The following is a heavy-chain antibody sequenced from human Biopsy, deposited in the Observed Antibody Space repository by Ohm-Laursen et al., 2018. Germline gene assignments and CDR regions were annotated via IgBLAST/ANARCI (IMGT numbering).Heavy chain of an antibody. D-gene: IGHD2-2*01. Sequence: ASVTAACKPSRYTFTAFSVHWLRQAPGQGLEWMGWINPKSGDTDYPQNIQGRVSMTRDTSISTAYMDLGRLRSDATAVYYCAGGRRPCSGTCSRWYFDLWGRGTLVTVSS. V-gene: IGHV1-2*02. CDR1: RYTFTAFS. CDR2: INPKSGDT. J-gene: IGHJ2*01. CDR3: AGGRRPCSGTCSRWYFDL.